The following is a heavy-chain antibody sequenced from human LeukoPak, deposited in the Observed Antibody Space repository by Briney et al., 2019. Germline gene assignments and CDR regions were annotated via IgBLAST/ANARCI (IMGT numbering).Heavy chain of an antibody. Sequence: ASVRVSCKPSEYTLKDYYMHWVRQAPGQGLEWMGWISANRGATKYAQKFQGRVTMTRDTSISTVYMDLSRLTSDDTAVYYCARDGVREGHDGSLFDYWGQGTLVSVSS. D-gene: IGHD1-26*01. CDR2: ISANRGAT. J-gene: IGHJ4*02. V-gene: IGHV1-2*02. CDR3: ARDGVREGHDGSLFDY. CDR1: EYTLKDYY.